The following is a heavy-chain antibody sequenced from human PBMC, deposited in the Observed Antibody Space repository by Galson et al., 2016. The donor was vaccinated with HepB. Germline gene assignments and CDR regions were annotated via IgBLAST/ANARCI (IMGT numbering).Heavy chain of an antibody. D-gene: IGHD1-1*01. J-gene: IGHJ4*02. CDR3: VRRAGTTWGLDN. Sequence: QSGAEVKKPGESLKISCKGSGYNFTSHWIGWVRRRPGKGLEWMGIIFPADSDIRISPSLQGQVTISADRSITTAYLQWNSLTSPDTGMYYCVRRAGTTWGLDNWGQGTLVTGAS. CDR1: GYNFTSHW. CDR2: IFPADSDI. V-gene: IGHV5-51*01.